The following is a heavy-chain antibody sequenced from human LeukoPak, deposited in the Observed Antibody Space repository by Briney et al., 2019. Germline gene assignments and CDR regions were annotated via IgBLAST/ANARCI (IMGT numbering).Heavy chain of an antibody. CDR2: ISGSGGST. CDR1: GFTFSSYA. Sequence: GGSLRLSCAASGFTFSSYAMSWVRQAPGKGLEWVSAISGSGGSTYYADPVKGRFTISRDNSKNTLYLQMNSLRAEDTAVYYCAKNRVVITYYFDYWGQGTLVTVSS. CDR3: AKNRVVITYYFDY. V-gene: IGHV3-23*01. D-gene: IGHD3-22*01. J-gene: IGHJ4*02.